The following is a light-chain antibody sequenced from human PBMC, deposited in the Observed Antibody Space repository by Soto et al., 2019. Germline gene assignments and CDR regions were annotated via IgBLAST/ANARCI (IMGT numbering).Light chain of an antibody. CDR2: DLN. J-gene: IGLJ3*02. V-gene: IGLV2-14*03. CDR3: SSYTRSRIRV. CDR1: NSDIGAYNY. Sequence: QSALTQPASVSGSPGQSITISCTGTNSDIGAYNYVSWYQHHPGKAPKLIIYDLNNRPSGLSNRFSGSKSGNTASLTISGLQAEDEADYYCSSYTRSRIRVFGGGTKLTVL.